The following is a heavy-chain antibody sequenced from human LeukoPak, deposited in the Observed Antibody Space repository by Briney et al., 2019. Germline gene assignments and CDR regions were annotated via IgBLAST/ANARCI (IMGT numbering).Heavy chain of an antibody. J-gene: IGHJ4*02. CDR1: GFTFSSYS. D-gene: IGHD4-17*01. CDR3: ARSPDYGDYFDY. Sequence: GGSLRLTCAASGFTFSSYSTNWVRHAPGKGLQCVSPISSSSSYIYYADSVKGRFTISRDNAKNSLYLQMNSLRAEDTAVYYCARSPDYGDYFDYWGQGTLVTVSS. V-gene: IGHV3-21*01. CDR2: ISSSSSYI.